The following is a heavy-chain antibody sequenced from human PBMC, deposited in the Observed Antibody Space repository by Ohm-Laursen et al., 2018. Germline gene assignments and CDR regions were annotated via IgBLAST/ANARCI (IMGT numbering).Heavy chain of an antibody. V-gene: IGHV4-59*02. CDR1: GVSVSRYY. J-gene: IGHJ4*02. CDR2: MYYSGST. D-gene: IGHD6-19*01. Sequence: TLPLTCTVSGVSVSRYYWSWIRQPPGKGLESIGYMYYSGSTNYNPSLKSRVTISIDTSKNQFSLKLSSVTAADTAVYYCARGNPVAGTFDYWGQGTLATVSS. CDR3: ARGNPVAGTFDY.